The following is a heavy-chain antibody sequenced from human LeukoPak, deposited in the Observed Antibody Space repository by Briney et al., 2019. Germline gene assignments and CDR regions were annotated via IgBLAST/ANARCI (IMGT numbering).Heavy chain of an antibody. J-gene: IGHJ4*02. CDR2: IYYSGST. V-gene: IGHV4-39*07. D-gene: IGHD5-18*01. CDR3: ARRYGYGFDY. Sequence: SQTLSLTCTVSGGSISSSSYYWGWIRQPPGTGLEWIESIYYSGSTYYNPSLKSRVTISVDTSKNQFSLKLNSVTAADTAVYYCARRYGYGFDYWGQGTLVTVSS. CDR1: GGSISSSSYY.